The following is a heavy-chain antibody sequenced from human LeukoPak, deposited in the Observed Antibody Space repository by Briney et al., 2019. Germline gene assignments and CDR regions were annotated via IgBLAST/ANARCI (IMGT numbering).Heavy chain of an antibody. J-gene: IGHJ1*01. Sequence: GGSLRLSCAASGFTFSSYAMSWVRQAPGKGLEWVSAISGSGGSTYYADSVKGRFTISRDNSKNTLYLQMNSLRAEDTAVYYCAKDPRTPYYYDSSGYYEYFQHWGQGTLVTVSS. V-gene: IGHV3-23*01. CDR1: GFTFSSYA. D-gene: IGHD3-22*01. CDR2: ISGSGGST. CDR3: AKDPRTPYYYDSSGYYEYFQH.